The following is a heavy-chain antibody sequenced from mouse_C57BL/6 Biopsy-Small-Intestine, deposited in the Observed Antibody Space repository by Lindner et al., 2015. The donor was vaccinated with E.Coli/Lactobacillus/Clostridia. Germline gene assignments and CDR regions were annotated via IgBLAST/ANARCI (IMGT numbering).Heavy chain of an antibody. J-gene: IGHJ2*01. CDR2: IYPGNDNT. CDR1: GYTFTNYD. D-gene: IGHD4-1*02. V-gene: IGHV1-85*01. Sequence: VQLQESGPELAKPGASVKLSCKASGYTFTNYDINWVIQRPGQGLEWIGWIYPGNDNTKYNEKFKDKATLTVDTSSTTAYMELHGLTSEDSAVYFCARWGLNWHFFDYWGQGTTLTVSS. CDR3: ARWGLNWHFFDY.